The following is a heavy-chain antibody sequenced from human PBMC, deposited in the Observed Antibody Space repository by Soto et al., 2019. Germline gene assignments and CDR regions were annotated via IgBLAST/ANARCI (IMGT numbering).Heavy chain of an antibody. V-gene: IGHV1-18*01. Sequence: ASLKGSCNASGYTCTSYGISWVLQAPGQGLEWMGWISAYNGNTNYAQKLQGRVTMTTDTSTSTAYMELRSLRSDDTAVYYCARAWKTVLNWFDPWGQGTLVTVSS. CDR1: GYTCTSYG. CDR3: ARAWKTVLNWFDP. CDR2: ISAYNGNT. J-gene: IGHJ5*02. D-gene: IGHD1-1*01.